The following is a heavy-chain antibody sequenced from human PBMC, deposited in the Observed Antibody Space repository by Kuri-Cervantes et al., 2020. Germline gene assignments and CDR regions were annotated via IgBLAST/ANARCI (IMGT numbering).Heavy chain of an antibody. J-gene: IGHJ4*02. CDR1: GFTFTSYW. Sequence: GGSLRLSCAASGFTFTSYWMSWVRQAPGKGLEWVANIKQDGSEKYYVASVKGRFTISRDNAKNSLYLQMNSLRAEDTAVYYCARGLLVVYAIDHWGQGTLVTVSS. D-gene: IGHD2-8*02. CDR3: ARGLLVVYAIDH. CDR2: IKQDGSEK. V-gene: IGHV3-7*01.